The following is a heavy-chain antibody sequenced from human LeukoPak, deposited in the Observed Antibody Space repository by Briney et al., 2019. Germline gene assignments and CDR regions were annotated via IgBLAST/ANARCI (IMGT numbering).Heavy chain of an antibody. Sequence: PGGSLRLSCAASGFTFDDYAMHWVRQAPGKGLEWVSGISWNSGSIGYADSVKGRFTISRDNAKNSLYLRMNSLRAEDTALYYCAKGDYYYDSSGSAFDIWGQGTMVTVSS. J-gene: IGHJ3*02. CDR1: GFTFDDYA. CDR3: AKGDYYYDSSGSAFDI. D-gene: IGHD3-22*01. CDR2: ISWNSGSI. V-gene: IGHV3-9*01.